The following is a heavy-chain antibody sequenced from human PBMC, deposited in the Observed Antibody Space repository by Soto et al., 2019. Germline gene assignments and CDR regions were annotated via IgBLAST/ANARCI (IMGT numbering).Heavy chain of an antibody. Sequence: QAQLVQSGAEVKKPGASVTISCKASGYTFTSKSLIWVRQAPGHGLEWLGWISPYNGKTEYANHVQGRVTMTRDTSTSTASMALRSLRSDDTSVYSCAIDRYVGNCSDAFDIWGQGTMVTVSS. V-gene: IGHV1-18*01. D-gene: IGHD3-9*01. J-gene: IGHJ3*02. CDR1: GYTFTSKS. CDR2: ISPYNGKT. CDR3: AIDRYVGNCSDAFDI.